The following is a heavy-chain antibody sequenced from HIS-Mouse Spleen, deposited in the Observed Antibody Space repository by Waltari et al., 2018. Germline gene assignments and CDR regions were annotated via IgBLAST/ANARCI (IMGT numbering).Heavy chain of an antibody. Sequence: QVQLVQSGAEVKKPGASVKVSCKASGYPFTSYDINWVRPATGQGLEWMGWMNPNSGNTGYAQKFQGSVTMTRNTSISTAYMELSSLRSEDTAVYYCARGADYSGSYYFDYWGQGTLVTVSS. CDR2: MNPNSGNT. V-gene: IGHV1-8*01. CDR1: GYPFTSYD. D-gene: IGHD1-26*01. J-gene: IGHJ4*02. CDR3: ARGADYSGSYYFDY.